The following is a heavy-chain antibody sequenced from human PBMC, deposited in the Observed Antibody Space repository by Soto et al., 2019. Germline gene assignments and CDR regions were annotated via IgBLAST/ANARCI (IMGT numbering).Heavy chain of an antibody. CDR1: GITFSSYA. V-gene: IGHV3-23*01. CDR2: ISGSGGST. CDR3: TRDASRDSSARGWFDP. J-gene: IGHJ5*02. D-gene: IGHD6-13*01. Sequence: PGGSLSLSCAASGITFSSYAMSWVRQAPGKGLEWVSAISGSGGSTYYADSVKGRFTISRDNAKNSLHLQMNSLRAEDTAVYYCTRDASRDSSARGWFDPWGPGTLVTVSS.